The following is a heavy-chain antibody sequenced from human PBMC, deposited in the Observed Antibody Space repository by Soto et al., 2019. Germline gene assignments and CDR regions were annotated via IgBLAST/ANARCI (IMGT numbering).Heavy chain of an antibody. J-gene: IGHJ1*01. D-gene: IGHD1-1*01. CDR1: GGSIRSTRYY. Sequence: EALSLTCSVFGGSIRSTRYYWGWVRQPPGKGLEWLGSIYYTGATQYNPSLEGRVTMSVDTSMNQFSLKLRFVTAADSAIYYCAREDRDDNRGPGNWGQGTLVTVSS. V-gene: IGHV4-39*02. CDR3: AREDRDDNRGPGN. CDR2: IYYTGAT.